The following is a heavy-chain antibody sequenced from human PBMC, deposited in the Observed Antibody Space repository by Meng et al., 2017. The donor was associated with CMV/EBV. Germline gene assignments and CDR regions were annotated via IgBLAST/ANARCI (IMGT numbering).Heavy chain of an antibody. CDR1: GFTFSSYS. D-gene: IGHD2-2*01. Sequence: GGPLRLSCAASGFTFSSYSMNWVRQAPGKGLEWVSYISSSSSTIYYADSVKGRFTISRDNAKNSLYLQMNSLRAEDTAVYYCAGLDPGPLFCSSTSCYGGFGMDVWGQGTTVTVSS. CDR3: AGLDPGPLFCSSTSCYGGFGMDV. J-gene: IGHJ6*02. V-gene: IGHV3-48*04. CDR2: ISSSSSTI.